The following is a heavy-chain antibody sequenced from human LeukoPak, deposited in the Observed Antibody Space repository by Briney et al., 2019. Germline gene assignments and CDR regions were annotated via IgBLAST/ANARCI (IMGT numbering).Heavy chain of an antibody. CDR2: IHHSGRT. D-gene: IGHD2-15*01. Sequence: PSETLPLTCAVSGGSISSSNWWSWVRQPPGKGLEWIGEIHHSGRTNYNPSLKSRVTISVDTSTDQFSLKLSSVTAADTAVYYCASQSPGSFYFGYWGQGTLVTVSS. CDR1: GGSISSSNW. CDR3: ASQSPGSFYFGY. J-gene: IGHJ4*02. V-gene: IGHV4-4*02.